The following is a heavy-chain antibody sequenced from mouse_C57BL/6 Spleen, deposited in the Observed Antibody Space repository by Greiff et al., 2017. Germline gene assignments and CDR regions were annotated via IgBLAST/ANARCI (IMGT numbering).Heavy chain of an antibody. CDR1: GYAFSSYW. J-gene: IGHJ2*01. D-gene: IGHD2-4*01. V-gene: IGHV1-80*01. Sequence: QVQLQQSGAELVKPGASVKISCKASGYAFSSYWMNWVKQRPGKGLEWIGQIYPGDGDTNYNGKFKGKATLTADKSSSTAYMQLSSLTSEDSAVYFCARGEYDYALDYWGQGTTLTVSS. CDR2: IYPGDGDT. CDR3: ARGEYDYALDY.